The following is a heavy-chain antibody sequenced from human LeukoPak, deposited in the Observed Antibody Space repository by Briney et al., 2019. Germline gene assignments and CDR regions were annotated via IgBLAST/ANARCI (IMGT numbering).Heavy chain of an antibody. CDR1: GFTFDDYA. J-gene: IGHJ5*02. CDR2: ISWNSGSI. Sequence: GGSLRLSCAASGFTFDDYAMHWVRQAPGKGLEWVSGISWNSGSIGYADSVKGRFTISRDNAKNSLYLQMNSLRVEDTAIYYCGAGNYNGTAFAPWGQGTLVTVSS. D-gene: IGHD3-10*01. CDR3: GAGNYNGTAFAP. V-gene: IGHV3-9*01.